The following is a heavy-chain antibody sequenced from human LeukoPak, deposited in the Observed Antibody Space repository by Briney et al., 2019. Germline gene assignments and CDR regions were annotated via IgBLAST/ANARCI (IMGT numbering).Heavy chain of an antibody. J-gene: IGHJ4*02. CDR3: ARDRLNCSGGSCYSSARDY. CDR1: GGSFSGYY. V-gene: IGHV4-34*01. Sequence: PSETLSLTCAVYGGSFSGYYWSWIRQPPGKGLEWIGEINHSGSTNYNPSLKSRVTISVDTSKNQFSLKLSSVTAADTAVYYCARDRLNCSGGSCYSSARDYWGQGTLVTVSS. CDR2: INHSGST. D-gene: IGHD2-15*01.